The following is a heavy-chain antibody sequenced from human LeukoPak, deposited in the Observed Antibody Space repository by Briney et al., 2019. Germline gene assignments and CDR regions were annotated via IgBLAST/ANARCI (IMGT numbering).Heavy chain of an antibody. V-gene: IGHV1-18*01. D-gene: IGHD3-22*01. Sequence: ASVKVPCTASGYTFTSYGISWVRHAPGQGLEWIGWLSAYNGNTNYAQKLQGRVTMTTDTSTSTAYMELRSLRYDDTDVYYCARDRDGGYYYDSSGYYYPLGYWGQGTLVTVSS. CDR3: ARDRDGGYYYDSSGYYYPLGY. CDR2: LSAYNGNT. J-gene: IGHJ4*02. CDR1: GYTFTSYG.